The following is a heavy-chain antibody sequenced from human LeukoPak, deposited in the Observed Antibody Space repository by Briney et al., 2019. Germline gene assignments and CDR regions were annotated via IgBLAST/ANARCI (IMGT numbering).Heavy chain of an antibody. J-gene: IGHJ5*02. Sequence: PSEPLSLTCTVSGDSISSCSYYCRRIPRPAGKGLERIRGICNSWSTYYNQSLKSRVSISVDTSKNHCSLRLSSVTAAYTAVYYCVRHGIQMERRISGGFDPWGQGTLVTVSS. CDR2: ICNSWST. V-gene: IGHV4-39*01. CDR3: VRHGIQMERRISGGFDP. D-gene: IGHD1-1*01. CDR1: GDSISSCSYY.